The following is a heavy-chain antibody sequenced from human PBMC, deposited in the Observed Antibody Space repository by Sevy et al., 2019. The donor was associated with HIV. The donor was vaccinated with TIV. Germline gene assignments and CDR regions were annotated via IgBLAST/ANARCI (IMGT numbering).Heavy chain of an antibody. Sequence: GGSLRLSCTTSGFAFGDYAMNWVRQAPGKGLEWVAFLKSKADGGTVDNAPSLKGRFTISRDDSKSIAYLQMNDLTTEDTAVYYCTRWKGLQSIFDYWGQGALVTVSS. CDR2: LKSKADGGTV. CDR3: TRWKGLQSIFDY. D-gene: IGHD1-1*01. CDR1: GFAFGDYA. J-gene: IGHJ4*02. V-gene: IGHV3-49*04.